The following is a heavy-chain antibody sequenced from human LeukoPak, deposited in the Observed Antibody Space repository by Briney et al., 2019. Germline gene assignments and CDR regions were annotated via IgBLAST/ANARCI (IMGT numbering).Heavy chain of an antibody. J-gene: IGHJ4*02. CDR1: GFTFSRHY. D-gene: IGHD1-14*01. CDR2: LTGSGVGT. V-gene: IGHV3-23*01. CDR3: ATSPLTTGTSG. Sequence: GGSLRLSCAASGFTFSRHYVRWVRQAPGKGLEWVSTLTGSGVGTYYADSVKGRFTISRDNSKNTLFLQMHNLRVDDTPVYYCATSPLTTGTSGWGQGTLVSVSS.